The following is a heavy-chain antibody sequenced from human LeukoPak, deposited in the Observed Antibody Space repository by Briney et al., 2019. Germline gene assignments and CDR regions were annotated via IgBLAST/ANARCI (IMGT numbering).Heavy chain of an antibody. D-gene: IGHD3-10*01. V-gene: IGHV3-30*18. CDR1: GFTFSSYG. CDR3: AKDHYYGSGSYYKNYGMDV. Sequence: GRSLRLSCAASGFTFSSYGMHWVRQAPGKGLEWVAVISYDGSNKYYADSVKGRFTISRDNSKNTLYLQMNSLRAEDTAVYYCAKDHYYGSGSYYKNYGMDVWGQGTTVTVSS. CDR2: ISYDGSNK. J-gene: IGHJ6*02.